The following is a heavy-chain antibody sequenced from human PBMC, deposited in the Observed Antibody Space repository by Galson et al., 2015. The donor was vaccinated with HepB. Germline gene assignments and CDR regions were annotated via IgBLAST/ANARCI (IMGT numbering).Heavy chain of an antibody. D-gene: IGHD5-12*01. CDR1: GGSVSGYY. CDR2: IYSSGTT. Sequence: ETLSLTCTVSGGSVSGYYWSWIRQPPGKDLEWIGEIYSSGTTYYSPALESRLPISVDTAKNQFSLRLRSVTAADTAFYFCWRAIRYSAYDYWGQGILVTVSP. J-gene: IGHJ4*01. CDR3: WRAIRYSAYDY. V-gene: IGHV4-59*02.